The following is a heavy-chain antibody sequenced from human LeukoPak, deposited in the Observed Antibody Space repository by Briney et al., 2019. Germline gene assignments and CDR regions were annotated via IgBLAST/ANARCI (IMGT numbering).Heavy chain of an antibody. V-gene: IGHV3-23*01. Sequence: GGSLRLSCAASGFTLSSYAMSWVRQAPGKGLEWVSAISGSGGSTYYADSVKGRFTISRDNSKNTLYLQMNSLRAEDTAVYYCASHGVVVVPAARFDPWGQGTLVTVSS. D-gene: IGHD2-2*01. CDR2: ISGSGGST. J-gene: IGHJ5*02. CDR3: ASHGVVVVPAARFDP. CDR1: GFTLSSYA.